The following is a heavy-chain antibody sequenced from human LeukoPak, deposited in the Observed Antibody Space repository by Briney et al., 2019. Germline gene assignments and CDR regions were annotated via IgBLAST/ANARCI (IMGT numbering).Heavy chain of an antibody. D-gene: IGHD3-22*01. CDR1: GYTFTSYG. V-gene: IGHV1-18*01. CDR2: ISAYNGNT. J-gene: IGHJ4*02. CDR3: ARLANYYDSSGYYKVDY. Sequence: ASVKVSCKASGYTFTSYGINWVRQAPGQGLEWMGWISAYNGNTNYAQKLQGRVTMTTDTSTSTAYMELRSLRSDDTAVYYCARLANYYDSSGYYKVDYWGQGTLVTVSS.